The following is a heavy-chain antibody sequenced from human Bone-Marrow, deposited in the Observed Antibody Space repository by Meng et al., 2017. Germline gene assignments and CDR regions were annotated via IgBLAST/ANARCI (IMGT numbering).Heavy chain of an antibody. J-gene: IGHJ4*02. CDR1: GFTFISYA. D-gene: IGHD3-10*01. V-gene: IGHV3-30*01. Sequence: LSLTCAASGFTFISYAMHWVRQAPGKGPEWVAVISHDGTNKYYVDSVRGRFTISRDNSKNTLYLQMNSLRVEDTAVYYCARDYYGSGSYFPRFEYWGQGTLVTVSS. CDR2: ISHDGTNK. CDR3: ARDYYGSGSYFPRFEY.